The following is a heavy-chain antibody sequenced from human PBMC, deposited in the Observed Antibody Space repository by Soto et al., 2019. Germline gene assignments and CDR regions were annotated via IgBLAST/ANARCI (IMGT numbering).Heavy chain of an antibody. J-gene: IGHJ4*01. Sequence: GSLRLSCAASGFPFNNAWINWVRQVPGKGQEWVGRVKSKADGGSGDYAAPVKGRFVVSRDDSKDIVYLQMNSLKIEDTGVYYCSTDSRTTLPEIRFDYWGHGTQVTVSS. CDR1: GFPFNNAW. CDR2: VKSKADGGSG. D-gene: IGHD1-26*01. CDR3: STDSRTTLPEIRFDY. V-gene: IGHV3-15*07.